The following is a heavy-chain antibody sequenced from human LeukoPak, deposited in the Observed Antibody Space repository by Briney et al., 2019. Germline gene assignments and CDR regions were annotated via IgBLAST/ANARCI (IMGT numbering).Heavy chain of an antibody. V-gene: IGHV3-23*01. Sequence: GGSLRLSCAASGFSFSDSYMSWIRQAPGKGLEWVSSINNSGGATYYADSVKGRFTISRDNSKNTLYLQMNSLRVEDTAVYYCAKSDTPWGSWYYFDSWGQGTLVTVSS. J-gene: IGHJ4*02. CDR3: AKSDTPWGSWYYFDS. D-gene: IGHD6-13*01. CDR1: GFSFSDSY. CDR2: INNSGGAT.